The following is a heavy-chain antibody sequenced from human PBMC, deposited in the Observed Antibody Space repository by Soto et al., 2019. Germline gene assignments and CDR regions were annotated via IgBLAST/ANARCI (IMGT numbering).Heavy chain of an antibody. J-gene: IGHJ3*02. CDR3: GRGLDTAMDDAFDI. D-gene: IGHD5-18*01. CDR1: GFTFSSYA. V-gene: IGHV3-30-3*01. CDR2: ISYDGSNK. Sequence: QVQLVESGGGVVQPGRSLRLSCAASGFTFSSYAMHWVRQAPGKGLEWVAVISYDGSNKYYADSVKGRFTISRDNSKKPLYLQMNSLRAEDTAVYYCGRGLDTAMDDAFDIWGQGTMVTVSS.